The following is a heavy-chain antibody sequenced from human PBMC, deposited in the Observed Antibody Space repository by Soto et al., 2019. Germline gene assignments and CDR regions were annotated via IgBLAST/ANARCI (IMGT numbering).Heavy chain of an antibody. CDR2: INPNSGGT. V-gene: IGHV1-2*02. Sequence: ASVKVSCKASGYTFTGYYMHWVRQAPGQGLEWMGWINPNSGGTNYAQKFQGRVTMTRDTSISTAYMELSSVTAADTAVYYCARGLCRDFDFDYWGQGTLVTVSS. CDR1: GYTFTGYY. CDR3: ARGLCRDFDFDY. J-gene: IGHJ4*02. D-gene: IGHD2-15*01.